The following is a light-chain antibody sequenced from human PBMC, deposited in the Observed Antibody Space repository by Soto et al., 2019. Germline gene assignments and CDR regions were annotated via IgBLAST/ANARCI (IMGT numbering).Light chain of an antibody. CDR2: RNH. V-gene: IGLV1-44*01. CDR3: AAWDDSLSAVV. CDR1: RSNIGTYP. Sequence: QSVLTQSPSASATPGQRVTISCSGSRSNIGTYPVHWYQQLPGTAPTLLIFRNHQRPSGVPDRFSGSKSGTSASLAISGPQSEDEADYYCAAWDDSLSAVVFGGGTKLTVL. J-gene: IGLJ2*01.